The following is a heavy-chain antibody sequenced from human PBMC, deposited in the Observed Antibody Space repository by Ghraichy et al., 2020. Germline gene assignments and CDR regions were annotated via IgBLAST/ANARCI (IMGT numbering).Heavy chain of an antibody. J-gene: IGHJ4*02. CDR3: ARDLDWILYDY. CDR2: ISNDGRIT. CDR1: GFTFSTYV. D-gene: IGHD3-9*01. Sequence: SCAASGFTFSTYVMHWVRQAPGKGLVWVSRISNDGRITSYADSVKGRFTISRDNAKNTLFLQVNSLRAEDTAMYYCARDLDWILYDYWGQGTVVTVSS. V-gene: IGHV3-74*01.